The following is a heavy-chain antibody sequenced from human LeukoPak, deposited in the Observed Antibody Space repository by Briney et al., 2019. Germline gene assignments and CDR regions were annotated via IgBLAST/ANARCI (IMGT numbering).Heavy chain of an antibody. Sequence: ASVKVSCKASGYTFTSYGASWVRQAPGQGLEWMGWISAYNGNTNYAQKLQGRVTMTTDTSTSTAYMELRSLRSDDTAVYYCARPLTKYSYGYVDYWGQGTLVTVSS. V-gene: IGHV1-18*01. J-gene: IGHJ4*02. CDR1: GYTFTSYG. CDR2: ISAYNGNT. CDR3: ARPLTKYSYGYVDY. D-gene: IGHD5-18*01.